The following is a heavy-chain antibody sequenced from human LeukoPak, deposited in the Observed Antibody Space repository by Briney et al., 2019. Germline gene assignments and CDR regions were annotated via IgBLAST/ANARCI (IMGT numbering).Heavy chain of an antibody. CDR3: AKIVGATISDY. CDR1: GFTFSSYS. J-gene: IGHJ4*02. CDR2: ISSSSSYI. Sequence: GGSLRLSCATSGFTFSSYSMNWVRQAPGKGLEWVSSISSSSSYIYYVETVKGRFTISRDNARNSLYLQMNSLRAEDTAVYYCAKIVGATISDYWGQGTLVTVSS. V-gene: IGHV3-21*01. D-gene: IGHD1-26*01.